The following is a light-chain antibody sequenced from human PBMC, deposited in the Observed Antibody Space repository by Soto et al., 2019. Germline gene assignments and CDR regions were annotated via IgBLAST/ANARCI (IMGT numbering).Light chain of an antibody. CDR2: GAS. CDR1: QSVSSN. CDR3: QQYKNGPYP. V-gene: IGKV3-15*01. Sequence: EIWMTQSPATLSVSPGERATLSCRASQSVSSNLAWYQQKPGQAPRLLIYGASTRATGHTARFSGSGAGTEFTLTISTLQSEDFAVVYCQQYKNGPYPFGQRTKLDIK. J-gene: IGKJ2*01.